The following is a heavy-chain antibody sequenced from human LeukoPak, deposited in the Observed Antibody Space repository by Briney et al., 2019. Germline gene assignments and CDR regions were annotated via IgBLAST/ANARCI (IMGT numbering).Heavy chain of an antibody. Sequence: GGSLRLSCAASVFSLDDYGMSWVRQAPGKGLEWVSAINWNGGSTGYADSAKGRFTISRDNAKHSLYLQMNSLSAEDTALYYCARGVNDFWSGYYTHNWFDPWGQGTLVAVSS. V-gene: IGHV3-20*04. J-gene: IGHJ5*02. CDR3: ARGVNDFWSGYYTHNWFDP. CDR2: INWNGGST. CDR1: VFSLDDYG. D-gene: IGHD3-3*01.